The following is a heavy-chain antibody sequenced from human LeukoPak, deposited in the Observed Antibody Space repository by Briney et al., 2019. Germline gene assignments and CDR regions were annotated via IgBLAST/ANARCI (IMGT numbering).Heavy chain of an antibody. D-gene: IGHD1-26*01. CDR1: GFTFSTYW. Sequence: GGSLRLSCAASGFTFSTYWMTWGRQAPGRGLEWVASIKQDGSERYYVDSVKDRFTISRDNAKDSLFLQMNSLRAEDTAVYYCARDGSEGWELKHDYWGQGTLVTVSS. V-gene: IGHV3-7*01. CDR3: ARDGSEGWELKHDY. J-gene: IGHJ4*02. CDR2: IKQDGSER.